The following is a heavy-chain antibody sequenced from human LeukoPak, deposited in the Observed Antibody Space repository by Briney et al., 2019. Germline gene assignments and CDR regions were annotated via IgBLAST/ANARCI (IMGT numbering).Heavy chain of an antibody. CDR2: IIPIFGTA. D-gene: IGHD6-13*01. Sequence: ASVKVSCKASVGTFSSYAISWVRPAPGQGLEGMGGIIPIFGTANYAHKFQGRVTITADKSTSTAYMELSSLRSEDTAVYYCARERGGIAAAGTEFTALFDYWGQGTLVTVSS. CDR1: VGTFSSYA. J-gene: IGHJ4*02. CDR3: ARERGGIAAAGTEFTALFDY. V-gene: IGHV1-69*06.